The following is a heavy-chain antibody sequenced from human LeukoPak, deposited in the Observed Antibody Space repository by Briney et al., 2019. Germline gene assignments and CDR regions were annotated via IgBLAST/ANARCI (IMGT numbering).Heavy chain of an antibody. D-gene: IGHD2-2*01. CDR3: VKDQHCSTISCATRTGFDP. V-gene: IGHV3-64D*06. CDR1: GFTFSNYA. CDR2: ISSTGGST. Sequence: GGSLRLSCSASGFTFSNYAMHWVRQALGKGLEFVSGISSTGGSTNYPDSVKDRFSISRDNSKNTLYLQMTSLRADDTAVYYCVKDQHCSTISCATRTGFDPWGQGTSVTVSS. J-gene: IGHJ5*02.